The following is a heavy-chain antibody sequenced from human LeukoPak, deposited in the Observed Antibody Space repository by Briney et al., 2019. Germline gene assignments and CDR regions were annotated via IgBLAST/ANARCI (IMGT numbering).Heavy chain of an antibody. D-gene: IGHD3-22*01. CDR1: GYTFTSYG. J-gene: IGHJ4*02. CDR3: ARNYYDSSGYYRFDY. CDR2: ISAYNGNT. Sequence: ASVKVSCKASGYTFTSYGISWVRQAPGQGLEWMGWISAYNGNTNYAQKLQGRVTMTTDTSTSTAYVELRSLRSDDTAVYYCARNYYDSSGYYRFDYWGQGTLVTVSS. V-gene: IGHV1-18*01.